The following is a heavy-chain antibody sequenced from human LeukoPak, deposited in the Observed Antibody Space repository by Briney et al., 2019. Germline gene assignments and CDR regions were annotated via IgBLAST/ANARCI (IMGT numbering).Heavy chain of an antibody. CDR3: VGSGYPRGNLWFGERRGDY. D-gene: IGHD3-10*01. Sequence: PSGTLSLTCTVSGGSISSSSYYWGWIRQPPGKGLEWIGSIYYSGSTYYNPSLKSRVTISVDTSKNQFSLKLSSVTAADTAVYYCVGSGYPRGNLWFGERRGDYWGQGTLVTVSS. V-gene: IGHV4-39*01. J-gene: IGHJ4*02. CDR1: GGSISSSSYY. CDR2: IYYSGST.